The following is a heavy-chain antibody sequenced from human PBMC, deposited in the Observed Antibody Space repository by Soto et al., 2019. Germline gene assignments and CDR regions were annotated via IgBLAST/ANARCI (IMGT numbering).Heavy chain of an antibody. J-gene: IGHJ3*02. V-gene: IGHV3-30-3*01. CDR3: AATRDSIVVVPAAAFDM. CDR2: LSYDGGNK. D-gene: IGHD2-2*01. CDR1: GFPFNIYA. Sequence: QAQLVESGGGVVQPGRSLSLSCAASGFPFNIYALHWVRQAPGKGLEWVALLSYDGGNKYYADSVKGRFTISRDNSKNMLYLHMNSLRPEDTAVYYCAATRDSIVVVPAAAFDMWGQGTVVTVSA.